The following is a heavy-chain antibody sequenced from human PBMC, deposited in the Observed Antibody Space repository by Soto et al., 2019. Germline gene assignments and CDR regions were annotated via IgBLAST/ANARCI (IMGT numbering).Heavy chain of an antibody. J-gene: IGHJ4*02. CDR2: IMPIFGSA. D-gene: IGHD3-22*01. Sequence: PGASVKVSCKASGGTFSRNTISWVRQAPGQGLEWMGGIMPIFGSANYAQKFQGRVTITADENTRTVYMELSRLRSEDTAVYYCARQFDSGTTGYYYAYWGQGTQVTVSS. CDR3: ARQFDSGTTGYYYAY. V-gene: IGHV1-69*13. CDR1: GGTFSRNT.